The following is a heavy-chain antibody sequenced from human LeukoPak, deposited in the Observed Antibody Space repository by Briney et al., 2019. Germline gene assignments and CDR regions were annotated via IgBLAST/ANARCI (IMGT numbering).Heavy chain of an antibody. CDR2: INPNSGGT. D-gene: IGHD3-22*01. CDR1: GYTFTGYY. J-gene: IGHJ3*01. CDR3: ARGFSAGSHDSTF. V-gene: IGHV1-2*02. Sequence: GASVKVSCKASGYTFTGYYMHWVRQAPGQGLEWMGWINPNSGGTNYAQKFQGRVTMTRDTSISTAYMELSRLRSDDTAVYYCARGFSAGSHDSTFWGQGTMVTVSS.